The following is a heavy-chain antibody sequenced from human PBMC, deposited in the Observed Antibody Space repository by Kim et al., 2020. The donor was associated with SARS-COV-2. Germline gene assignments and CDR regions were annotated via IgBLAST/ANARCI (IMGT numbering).Heavy chain of an antibody. J-gene: IGHJ3*02. CDR2: IVPKFGTS. V-gene: IGHV1-69*13. D-gene: IGHD3-3*01. Sequence: SVKVSCKTSGDIFTTSTISWIRQVPGQGLEWMGGIVPKFGTSNSAQVFQGRLSITADDSTTTVFMELSSLGPEDTAMFYCTRERVEGAFDIWGQGTMVIASS. CDR3: TRERVEGAFDI. CDR1: GDIFTTST.